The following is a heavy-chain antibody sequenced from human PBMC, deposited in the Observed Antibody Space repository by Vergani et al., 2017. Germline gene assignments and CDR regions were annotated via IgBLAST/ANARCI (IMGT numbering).Heavy chain of an antibody. CDR3: ARHSTVEWLVKLGWIDP. Sequence: QLQLHESGPGLVKPSATLSLTCSVSGASIRSSNYYLGSILPPPGKGLEWIASIYYSGSTYYNPSLKSRVTISVDTSKNPFSLKLCSVTAADTAVYFCARHSTVEWLVKLGWIDPWGQGILVTVSS. J-gene: IGHJ5*02. CDR1: GASIRSSNYY. CDR2: IYYSGST. D-gene: IGHD6-19*01. V-gene: IGHV4-39*01.